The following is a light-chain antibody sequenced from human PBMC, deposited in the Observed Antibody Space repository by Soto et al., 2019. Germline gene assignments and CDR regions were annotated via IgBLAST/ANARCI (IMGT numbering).Light chain of an antibody. Sequence: QSVLTQPPSASGSPGQSVTISCTGTSSDVGGYKYVSWYQHHPGKAPKLMIYEVTQRPSGVPDRFSGSKSGNTASLTVSGLQDEDEADYYCSSYAGSKNYVIFGGGTKLTVL. V-gene: IGLV2-8*01. CDR2: EVT. J-gene: IGLJ2*01. CDR3: SSYAGSKNYVI. CDR1: SSDVGGYKY.